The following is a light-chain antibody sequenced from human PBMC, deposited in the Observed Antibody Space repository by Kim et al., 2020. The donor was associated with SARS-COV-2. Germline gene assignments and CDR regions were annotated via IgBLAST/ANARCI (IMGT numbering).Light chain of an antibody. CDR1: SSDIGNLNS. J-gene: IGLJ3*02. CDR2: DVS. V-gene: IGLV2-14*03. Sequence: QSALTQPASVSGSPGQSITISCTGSSSDIGNLNSVSWFQQYPGRVPKLLTYDVSVRSSGVSSRFSASKSDNTASLTISGLQAEDEAVYYCTSYTISNAWVFGGGTQLTVL. CDR3: TSYTISNAWV.